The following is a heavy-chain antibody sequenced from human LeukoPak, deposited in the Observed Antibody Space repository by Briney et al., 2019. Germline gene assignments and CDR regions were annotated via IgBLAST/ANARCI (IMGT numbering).Heavy chain of an antibody. CDR2: ISHSGST. J-gene: IGHJ5*02. CDR1: GYSISSGYY. V-gene: IGHV4-38-2*02. CDR3: ARAAAAGTFDP. Sequence: PSETLSLTCTVSGYSISSGYYWGWIRQPPGKGLEWIGSISHSGSTYYNPSLKSRVTISVDTSKNQFSLKLSSVTAADTAVYYCARAAAAGTFDPWGQGTLVTVSS. D-gene: IGHD6-13*01.